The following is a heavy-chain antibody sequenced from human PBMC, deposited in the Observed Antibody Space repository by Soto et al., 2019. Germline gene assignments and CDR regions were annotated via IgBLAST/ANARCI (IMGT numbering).Heavy chain of an antibody. D-gene: IGHD3-10*01. CDR2: ISSSGSTI. CDR3: ARDDGLGLAPYYGMDV. Sequence: LRLSCAASGFTFSSYEMNWVRQAPGKGLEWVSYISSSGSTIFYADSVKGRFTIPRDNAKNSLYLQMNSLRAEDTAVYYCARDDGLGLAPYYGMDVWGQGTTVTVSS. J-gene: IGHJ6*02. CDR1: GFTFSSYE. V-gene: IGHV3-48*03.